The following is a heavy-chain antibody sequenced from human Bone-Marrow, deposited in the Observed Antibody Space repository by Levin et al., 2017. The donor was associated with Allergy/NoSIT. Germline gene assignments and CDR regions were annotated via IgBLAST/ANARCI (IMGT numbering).Heavy chain of an antibody. CDR2: IYGNGAST. J-gene: IGHJ4*02. Sequence: GESLKISCAASGFTFSSYAVSWVRQAPGKGLEWVSCIYGNGASTKYADSVRGRFTISRDNSKNTLYLQMNSLRAEDTAIDYCAKGTEYSSAAGFDYWGQGTLVTVSS. CDR1: GFTFSSYA. D-gene: IGHD6-25*01. V-gene: IGHV3-23*01. CDR3: AKGTEYSSAAGFDY.